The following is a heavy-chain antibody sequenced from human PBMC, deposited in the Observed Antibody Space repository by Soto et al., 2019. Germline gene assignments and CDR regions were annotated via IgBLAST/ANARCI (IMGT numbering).Heavy chain of an antibody. CDR2: IYYSGST. J-gene: IGHJ5*02. CDR3: ARGIVVVPAALGPQYTWFDP. D-gene: IGHD2-2*01. V-gene: IGHV4-31*03. Sequence: SETLSLTCTVSGGSISSCGYYWSWIRQHPRKGLEWIGYIYYSGSTYYNPSLKSRVTISVDTSKNQFSLKLSSVTAADTAVYYCARGIVVVPAALGPQYTWFDPWGQGTLVTVSS. CDR1: GGSISSCGYY.